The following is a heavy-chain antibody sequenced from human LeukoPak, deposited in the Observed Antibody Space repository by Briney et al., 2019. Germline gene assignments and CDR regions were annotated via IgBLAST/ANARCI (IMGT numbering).Heavy chain of an antibody. CDR2: IYSGGNT. J-gene: IGHJ5*02. Sequence: GGSLRLSCVASGFTFGSYAMSWVRQAPGKGLEWVSGIYSGGNTYYADSVKGRFTISRDNSKNTLHLQMNSLRAEDTAVYYCASDRYPHNWFDRWGQGTLVTVSS. D-gene: IGHD1-14*01. CDR1: GFTFGSYA. V-gene: IGHV3-53*01. CDR3: ASDRYPHNWFDR.